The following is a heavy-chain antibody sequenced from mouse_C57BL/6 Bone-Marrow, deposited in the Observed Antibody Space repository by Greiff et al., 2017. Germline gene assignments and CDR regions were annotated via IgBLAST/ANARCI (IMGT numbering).Heavy chain of an antibody. Sequence: VQLQQSGPELVKPGASVKISCTASGYSFTDYNMNWVKQSNGKSLEWIGVINPNYGTTSYNQKFKGKATLTVDQSSSTAYMQLNSLTSEDSAVYYCASYYDYESGYAMDYWGQGTSVTVSS. D-gene: IGHD2-4*01. J-gene: IGHJ4*01. CDR3: ASYYDYESGYAMDY. CDR2: INPNYGTT. CDR1: GYSFTDYN. V-gene: IGHV1-39*01.